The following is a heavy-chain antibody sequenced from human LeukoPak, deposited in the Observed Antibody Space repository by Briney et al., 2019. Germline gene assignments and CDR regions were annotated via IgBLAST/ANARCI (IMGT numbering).Heavy chain of an antibody. CDR3: AKARDYGGNSWNDY. D-gene: IGHD4-23*01. J-gene: IGHJ4*02. Sequence: GSLRLSCAASGFTFSSYAMSWVRQAPGKWLEWVSAISGSGGSTYYADSVKGRFTISRDNSNNTLYLQMNSLRAEDTAVYYCAKARDYGGNSWNDYWGQGTLVTVSS. CDR2: ISGSGGST. V-gene: IGHV3-23*01. CDR1: GFTFSSYA.